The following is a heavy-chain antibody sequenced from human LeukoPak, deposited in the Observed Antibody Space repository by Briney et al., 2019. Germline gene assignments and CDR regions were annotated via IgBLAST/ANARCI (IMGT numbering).Heavy chain of an antibody. CDR2: IYRSGST. CDR3: ARVVAQDFWTEYFDY. V-gene: IGHV4-30-2*01. Sequence: SETLSLTCAVSGGSISSGGYSWSWIRQPPGKGLEWIGYIYRSGSTYYNPSLKSRVAISVDRSKNQFSLKLSSVTAADTAVYYCARVVAQDFWTEYFDYWGQGTLVTVSS. CDR1: GGSISSGGYS. J-gene: IGHJ4*02. D-gene: IGHD3/OR15-3a*01.